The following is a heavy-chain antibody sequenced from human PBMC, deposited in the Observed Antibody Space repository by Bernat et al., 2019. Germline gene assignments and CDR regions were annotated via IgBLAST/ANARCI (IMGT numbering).Heavy chain of an antibody. CDR2: ISWNSATI. V-gene: IGHV3-9*01. CDR1: GFTFDDYA. CDR3: AKELSAGERFHYMDV. J-gene: IGHJ6*03. D-gene: IGHD1-1*01. Sequence: EVQLVESGGGLVQPGRSLRLSCAASGFTFDDYAMHWVRQAPGKGLEWVSGISWNSATIAYADSVKGRFTISRDKAKNSLYLQMNSLRGEDTALYYCAKELSAGERFHYMDVWGIGTTVTVSS.